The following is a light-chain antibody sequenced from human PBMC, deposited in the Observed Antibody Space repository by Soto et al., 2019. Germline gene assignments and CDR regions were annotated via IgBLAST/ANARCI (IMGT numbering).Light chain of an antibody. J-gene: IGLJ2*01. CDR3: SSYTSSSTVL. Sequence: QSALTQPASVSGSPGQSITISCTGTSSDVGGYDYVSWYQQQPGKVPKLMIYDVSNRPSGVSYRFSGSKSGDTASLTISGLQAEDEADYYCSSYTSSSTVLFGGGTQLTVL. V-gene: IGLV2-14*01. CDR1: SSDVGGYDY. CDR2: DVS.